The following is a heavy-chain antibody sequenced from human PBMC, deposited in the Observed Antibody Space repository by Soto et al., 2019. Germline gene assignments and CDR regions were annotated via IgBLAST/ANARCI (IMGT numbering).Heavy chain of an antibody. CDR2: ISSSAGTI. J-gene: IGHJ6*02. V-gene: IGHV3-11*01. CDR3: ARAPYFGSGTYYYYALDV. Sequence: QVQLVESGGGLVKPGGSLRLSCAASGLTFSDHYMTWIRQAPGKGPEWISYISSSAGTIYYADSVKGRFTISRDNYKNSLYLQMTNLRAEDTAVYYCARAPYFGSGTYYYYALDVWGQGTTVTVSS. D-gene: IGHD3-10*01. CDR1: GLTFSDHY.